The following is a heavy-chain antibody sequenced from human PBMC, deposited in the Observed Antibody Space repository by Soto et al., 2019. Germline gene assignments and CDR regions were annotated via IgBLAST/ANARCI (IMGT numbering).Heavy chain of an antibody. D-gene: IGHD3-22*01. J-gene: IGHJ4*01. CDR3: ARLTSYVSRGYDCY. CDR2: ISSSGSYI. V-gene: IGHV3-21*01. CDR1: GFTFSSYS. Sequence: EVQLVESGGGLVKPGGSLRLSCAASGFTFSSYSMHWVRQAPGKGLEWVASISSSGSYIYYADSVKGRFTISRDNAKKSLYLQMKSLRAADTAVDPCARLTSYVSRGYDCYWVHGHRVPLSS.